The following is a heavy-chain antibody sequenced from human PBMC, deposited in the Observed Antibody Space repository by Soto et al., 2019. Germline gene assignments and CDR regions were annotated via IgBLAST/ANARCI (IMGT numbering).Heavy chain of an antibody. CDR3: TVVVIPIFDYYYGMDV. V-gene: IGHV3-21*01. J-gene: IGHJ6*02. CDR1: GFTFISYS. Sequence: GGSLRLSCAASGFTFISYSMNWVRQAPGKGLEWVSSISSSSSYIYYADSVKGRFTISRDNAKNSLYLQMNSLRAEDTAVYYCTVVVIPIFDYYYGMDVWGQGTTVTVSS. CDR2: ISSSSSYI. D-gene: IGHD3-22*01.